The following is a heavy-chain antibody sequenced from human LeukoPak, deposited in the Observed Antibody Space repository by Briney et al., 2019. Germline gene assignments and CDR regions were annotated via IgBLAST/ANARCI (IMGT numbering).Heavy chain of an antibody. Sequence: TGGSLRLSCAASGFTFDDYGMGWVRQAPGKGLEWVSGINWNGGSTGYADSVKGRFTISRDNAKNSLYLQMNSLRAEDTALYHCARDHTGGDAFDIWCQGTMVTVSS. V-gene: IGHV3-20*01. CDR1: GFTFDDYG. CDR2: INWNGGST. D-gene: IGHD1-26*01. J-gene: IGHJ3*02. CDR3: ARDHTGGDAFDI.